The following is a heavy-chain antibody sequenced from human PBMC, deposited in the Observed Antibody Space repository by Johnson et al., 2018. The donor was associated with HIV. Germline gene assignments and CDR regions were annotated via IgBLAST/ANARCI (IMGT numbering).Heavy chain of an antibody. Sequence: VQLVESGGGLVQPGGSLRLSCVASGFTFSSYWMSWVRQAPGKGLEWVANIKQGGSEKYYVDSVKGRFTISRDNSKNTLYLQMNSLRADDTAVYYCAKTYYYDSSGSRAFDIWGQGTIVTVSS. D-gene: IGHD3-22*01. CDR2: IKQGGSEK. CDR3: AKTYYYDSSGSRAFDI. V-gene: IGHV3-7*01. J-gene: IGHJ3*02. CDR1: GFTFSSYW.